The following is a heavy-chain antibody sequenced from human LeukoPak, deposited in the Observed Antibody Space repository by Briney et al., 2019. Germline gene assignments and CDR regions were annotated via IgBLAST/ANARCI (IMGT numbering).Heavy chain of an antibody. CDR3: AREGGPYSSTLRGH. CDR1: GFTVSGNY. CDR2: MYSSGST. Sequence: GSLRLSCAVSGFTVSGNYMSWVRQAPGKGLEWVSVMYSSGSTDYADSVKGRFTISRDNSKNTLYLQMNSLRAEDTAVYYCAREGGPYSSTLRGHWGQGTLVTVSS. V-gene: IGHV3-53*01. J-gene: IGHJ4*02. D-gene: IGHD6-19*01.